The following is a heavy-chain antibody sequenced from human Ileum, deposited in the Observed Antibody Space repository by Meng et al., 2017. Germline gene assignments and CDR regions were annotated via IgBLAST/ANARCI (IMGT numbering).Heavy chain of an antibody. J-gene: IGHJ5*02. V-gene: IGHV4-39*07. D-gene: IGHD2-2*01. Sequence: SETLSLTCTVSGGSISSSSCYWAWNRQPPGKGLEWIGSIYYSGRTYYNPPLKSRVTISLDTSKNQFSLKVKSVTAADTAMYYCARDTRYCSSTSCYASRFDPWGQGTLVTVSS. CDR1: GGSISSSSCY. CDR2: IYYSGRT. CDR3: ARDTRYCSSTSCYASRFDP.